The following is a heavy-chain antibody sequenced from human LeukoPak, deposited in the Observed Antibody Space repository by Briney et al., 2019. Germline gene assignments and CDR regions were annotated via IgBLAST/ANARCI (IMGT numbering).Heavy chain of an antibody. CDR1: GGSISSYY. CDR3: ARRWGQPGIAVVFDAFDI. Sequence: PSETLSLTCTVSGGSISSYYWSWIRQPPGKGLEWIGYIYYSGSTNYNPSLKSRVTIPVDTSKNQFSLKLSSVTAADTAVYYCARRWGQPGIAVVFDAFDIWGQGTMVTVSS. CDR2: IYYSGST. D-gene: IGHD6-19*01. J-gene: IGHJ3*02. V-gene: IGHV4-59*08.